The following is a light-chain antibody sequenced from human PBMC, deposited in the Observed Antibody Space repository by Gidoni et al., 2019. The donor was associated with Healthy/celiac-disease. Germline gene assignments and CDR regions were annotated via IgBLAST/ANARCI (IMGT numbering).Light chain of an antibody. CDR2: GAS. V-gene: IGKV3-20*01. J-gene: IGKJ4*01. CDR3: QQYGSSLLT. Sequence: EILFTQSPGTLSLSPGERATLSCRASQSVSNSYLAWYQQKPGQAPRLLIYGASSRATGIPDRFSGSGSGTDFTLTISRLEPEDFAVYYCQQYGSSLLTFGGGTQVEIK. CDR1: QSVSNSY.